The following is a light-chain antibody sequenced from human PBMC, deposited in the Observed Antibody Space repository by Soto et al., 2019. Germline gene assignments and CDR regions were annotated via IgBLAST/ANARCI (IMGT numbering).Light chain of an antibody. J-gene: IGKJ5*01. CDR3: HQHGSSPIT. CDR1: RSVTNNY. Sequence: EIVLTQSPGTLSFFPGERATLSCRASRSVTNNYLAWPQQKPGQTPRLLIYGAYSMATGIPDRFSGSGSGTDFTLTSSRLEPEYFAVYYCHQHGSSPITFGQGTRLEIK. CDR2: GAY. V-gene: IGKV3-20*01.